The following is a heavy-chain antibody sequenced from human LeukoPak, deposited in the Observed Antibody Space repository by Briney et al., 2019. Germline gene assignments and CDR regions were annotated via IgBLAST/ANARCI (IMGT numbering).Heavy chain of an antibody. CDR2: INSDGSST. J-gene: IGHJ4*02. CDR1: GFTFSSYW. Sequence: GGSLRLSCAASGFTFSSYWMRWVRQAPGKGLVWVSRINSDGSSTSYADSVKGRFTISRDNAKNTLYLQMNSLRAEDTAVYYCARADSSGYYYLTYWGQGTLVSVSS. V-gene: IGHV3-74*01. CDR3: ARADSSGYYYLTY. D-gene: IGHD3-22*01.